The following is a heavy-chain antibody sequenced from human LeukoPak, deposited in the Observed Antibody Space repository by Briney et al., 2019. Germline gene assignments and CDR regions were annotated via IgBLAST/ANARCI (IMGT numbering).Heavy chain of an antibody. CDR1: GGSISSSSYY. J-gene: IGHJ4*02. Sequence: PSETLSLTCTVSGGSISSSSYYWGWIRQPPGKGLEWIGSIYYSGSTYYNPSLKSRVTISVDTSKNQFSLKLSSVTAADTAVYYCARLRDDSSGYFDYWGQGPLVTVSS. CDR2: IYYSGST. CDR3: ARLRDDSSGYFDY. D-gene: IGHD3-22*01. V-gene: IGHV4-39*01.